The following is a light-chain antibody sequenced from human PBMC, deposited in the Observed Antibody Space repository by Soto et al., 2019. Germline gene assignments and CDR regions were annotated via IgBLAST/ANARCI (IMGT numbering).Light chain of an antibody. CDR1: QSISSSY. Sequence: DSVLTQNPGTLSLSPGERATHSCRSSQSISSSYLAWYQQRPGQAPRLLIYGASSRATGIPDRFSGSGSGTEFTLTISRLEPEDFAVYYCQQYGSSSWTFGQGTKVDIK. CDR3: QQYGSSSWT. V-gene: IGKV3-20*01. J-gene: IGKJ1*01. CDR2: GAS.